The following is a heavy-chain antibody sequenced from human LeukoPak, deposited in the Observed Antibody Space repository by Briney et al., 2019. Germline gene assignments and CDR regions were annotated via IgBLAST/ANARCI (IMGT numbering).Heavy chain of an antibody. Sequence: ASVKVSCKASGYTFTGYYMHWVRQAPGQGLEWMGWINPNSGGTNYAQKFQGRVSMTSDTSISTGYMELSRLRSDDTAVYYCARLNFDAGWGQGTLVTVSS. CDR1: GYTFTGYY. CDR2: INPNSGGT. J-gene: IGHJ4*02. V-gene: IGHV1-2*02. CDR3: ARLNFDAG.